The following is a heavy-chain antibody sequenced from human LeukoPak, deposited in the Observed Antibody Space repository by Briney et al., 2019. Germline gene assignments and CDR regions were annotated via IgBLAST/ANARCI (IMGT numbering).Heavy chain of an antibody. Sequence: SETLSLTCTVSGASITSYFWSWIRQPPGKGLEWIAYISHSGSTTYNPSLKSRVTISVDASKNQFSLTLISVTAADTAVYYCAGEDYGRWRFDYWGRGTLVTVSS. D-gene: IGHD4-17*01. J-gene: IGHJ4*02. V-gene: IGHV4-59*01. CDR1: GASITSYF. CDR3: AGEDYGRWRFDY. CDR2: ISHSGST.